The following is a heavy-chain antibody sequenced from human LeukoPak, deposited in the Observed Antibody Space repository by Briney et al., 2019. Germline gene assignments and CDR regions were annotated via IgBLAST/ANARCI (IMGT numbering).Heavy chain of an antibody. V-gene: IGHV3-74*01. J-gene: IGHJ4*02. Sequence: GGSLRLSCAASGFTFSSYWMHWVRQAPGKGLVWVSRINSDGSSTSYADSVRGRSSISRDNAKNTLYLQMNSLRAEDTAVYYCARGLSGYASSLGYWGQGTLVTVSA. CDR1: GFTFSSYW. D-gene: IGHD6-6*01. CDR2: INSDGSST. CDR3: ARGLSGYASSLGY.